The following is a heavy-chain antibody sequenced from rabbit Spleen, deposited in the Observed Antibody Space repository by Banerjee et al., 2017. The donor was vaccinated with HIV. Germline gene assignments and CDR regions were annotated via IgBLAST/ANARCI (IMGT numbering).Heavy chain of an antibody. D-gene: IGHD8-1*01. Sequence: QEQLVESGGGLVTPGGSLTLTCKASGFDFSNYGVSWVRQAPGKGLEWIGYIDPVFGITYYANWVNGRFSISRENAQNTVFLQMTSLTAADTATYFCARDAGTSFSTYGMDLWGQGTLVTVS. V-gene: IGHV1S47*01. CDR3: ARDAGTSFSTYGMDL. CDR2: IDPVFGIT. CDR1: GFDFSNYG. J-gene: IGHJ6*01.